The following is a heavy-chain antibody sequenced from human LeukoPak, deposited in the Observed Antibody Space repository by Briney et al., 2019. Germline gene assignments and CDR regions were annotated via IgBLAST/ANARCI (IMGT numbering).Heavy chain of an antibody. V-gene: IGHV1-2*02. CDR3: ARVASPPYYYGSGSYPHY. Sequence: ASVKVPCKASGYTFTGYYMHWVRQAPGQGLEWMGWINPNSGGTNYAQKFQGRVTMTRDTSISTAYMELSRLRSDDTAVYYCARVASPPYYYGSGSYPHYWGQGTLVTVSS. J-gene: IGHJ4*02. CDR2: INPNSGGT. D-gene: IGHD3-10*01. CDR1: GYTFTGYY.